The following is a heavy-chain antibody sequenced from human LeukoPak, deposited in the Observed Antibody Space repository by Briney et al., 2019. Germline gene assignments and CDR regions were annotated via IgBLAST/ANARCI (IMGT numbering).Heavy chain of an antibody. D-gene: IGHD2-15*01. V-gene: IGHV4-4*02. CDR1: GGSISSSNW. CDR2: IYHSGST. CDR3: AGSDCSGGSCPTTNAFDV. Sequence: PSGTLSLTCAVSGGSISSSNWWSWVRQPPGKGLEWIGEIYHSGSTNYNPSLRSRVTISVDKSKNQFSLKLSSVTAADTAVYYCAGSDCSGGSCPTTNAFDVWGQGTMVTVSS. J-gene: IGHJ3*01.